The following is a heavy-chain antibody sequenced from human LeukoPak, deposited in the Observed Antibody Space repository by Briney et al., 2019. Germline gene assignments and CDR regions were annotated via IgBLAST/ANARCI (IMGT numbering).Heavy chain of an antibody. CDR2: ISYDGRNE. D-gene: IGHD4-11*01. J-gene: IGHJ6*02. Sequence: PGRSLRLSCAASGFTFSSYAMHWVRQAPGKGLEWVAVISYDGRNENYADSVKGRFTISRDNSKNTLYLQMNSLRAEDTAVYYCAKSLSSNSRYYGMDVWGQGTTVTVSS. CDR1: GFTFSSYA. CDR3: AKSLSSNSRYYGMDV. V-gene: IGHV3-30*04.